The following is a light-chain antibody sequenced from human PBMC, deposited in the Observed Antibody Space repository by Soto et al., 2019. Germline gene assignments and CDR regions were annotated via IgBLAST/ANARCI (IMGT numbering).Light chain of an antibody. CDR3: TSYTTRRLYV. V-gene: IGLV2-14*03. Sequence: QSALAQPASVSGSPGQSITISCTGTSSDVGAYEYVSWYQQHPGKAPKLLIYGVSNRPSGVSTRFSGSKSGNTASLTISGLQAEDEGDYYCTSYTTRRLYVFGSGTKVTVL. J-gene: IGLJ1*01. CDR2: GVS. CDR1: SSDVGAYEY.